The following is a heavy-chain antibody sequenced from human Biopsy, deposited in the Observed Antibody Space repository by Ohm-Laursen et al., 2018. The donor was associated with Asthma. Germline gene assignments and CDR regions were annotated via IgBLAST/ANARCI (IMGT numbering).Heavy chain of an antibody. CDR1: GFTFSNYG. CDR2: ISFDGSNK. J-gene: IGHJ4*02. V-gene: IGHV3-30*18. CDR3: AKDVFPGWELRRGPDY. Sequence: SLRLSCSASGFTFSNYGMHWVRQAPGKGLDWVAVISFDGSNKNYTDSVKGRFTISRDNSRNTLHLQMNSLRAEDTAVYYCAKDVFPGWELRRGPDYWGQGTLVIVSA. D-gene: IGHD1-26*01.